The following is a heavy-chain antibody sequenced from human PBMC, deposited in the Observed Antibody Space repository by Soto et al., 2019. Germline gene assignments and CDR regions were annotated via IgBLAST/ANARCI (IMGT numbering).Heavy chain of an antibody. V-gene: IGHV1-69*01. CDR3: ARAFSSSYCSSTSCYAGHYYYYGMDV. Sequence: QVQLVQSGAEVKKPGSSVKVSCKASGGTFSSYAISWVRQAPGQGLEWMGGIIPIFGTANYAQKFQGRVTITADESTSTAYMELSSLRSEDTGVYYCARAFSSSYCSSTSCYAGHYYYYGMDVWGQGTTVTVSS. D-gene: IGHD2-2*01. CDR1: GGTFSSYA. J-gene: IGHJ6*02. CDR2: IIPIFGTA.